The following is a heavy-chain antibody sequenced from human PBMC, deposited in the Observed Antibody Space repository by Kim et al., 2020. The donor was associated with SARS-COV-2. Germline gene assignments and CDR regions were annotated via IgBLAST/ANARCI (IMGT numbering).Heavy chain of an antibody. D-gene: IGHD3-3*01. CDR3: AKDVAELRFLEGRPED. J-gene: IGHJ4*02. V-gene: IGHV3-30*02. Sequence: SVKGRFTISRDNSKNTLYLQMNSLRAEDMAVYYCAKDVAELRFLEGRPEDWGQGTLVTVSS.